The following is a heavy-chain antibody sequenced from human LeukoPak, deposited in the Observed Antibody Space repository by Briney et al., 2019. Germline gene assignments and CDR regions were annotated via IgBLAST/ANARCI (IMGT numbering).Heavy chain of an antibody. CDR1: GGSFSGYY. CDR2: INHSGST. V-gene: IGHV4-34*01. D-gene: IGHD3-10*01. J-gene: IGHJ4*02. Sequence: KPSETLSLTCAVYGGSFSGYYWNSIRQPPGKGLEWIGEINHSGSTNYNPSLKSRVTISVDTSKNQFSLKLSSVTAADTAVYYCARDGRGLDYWGQGTLVTVSS. CDR3: ARDGRGLDY.